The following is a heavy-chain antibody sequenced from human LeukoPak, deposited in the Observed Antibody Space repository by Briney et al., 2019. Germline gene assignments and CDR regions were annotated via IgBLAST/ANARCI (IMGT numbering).Heavy chain of an antibody. J-gene: IGHJ4*02. CDR1: GFTVRSNY. D-gene: IGHD4-23*01. V-gene: IGHV3-66*04. Sequence: GSLRLSCAASGFTVRSNYMSWVRQAPGKGLEWVSVIYSGGSTYHADSVKGRFTISRDNSKNTLYLQMNSLGAEDTAVYYCARRAGGYSHPYDYWGQGILVTVSS. CDR3: ARRAGGYSHPYDY. CDR2: IYSGGST.